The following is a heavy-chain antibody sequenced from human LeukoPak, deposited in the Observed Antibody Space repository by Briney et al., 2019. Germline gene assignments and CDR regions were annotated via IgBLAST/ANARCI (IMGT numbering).Heavy chain of an antibody. Sequence: GGSLRLSCAASGFTFSSYSMNWVRQAPGKGLEWVSSISSSSSYIYYADSVKGRFTISRDNAKNSLYLQMNSLRAEDTAVYYCARGKWDTVTTGAFDYWGQGTLVTVSS. CDR1: GFTFSSYS. V-gene: IGHV3-21*01. CDR2: ISSSSSYI. D-gene: IGHD4-17*01. J-gene: IGHJ4*02. CDR3: ARGKWDTVTTGAFDY.